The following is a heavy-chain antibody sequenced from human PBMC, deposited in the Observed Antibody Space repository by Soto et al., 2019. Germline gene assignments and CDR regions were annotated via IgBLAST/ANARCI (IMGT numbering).Heavy chain of an antibody. Sequence: GGSLRLSCAASGFTFSSYWMSWVRQAPGKGLEWVANIKQDGSEKYYVDSVKGRFTISRDNAKNSLYLQMNSLRAEDTAVYYCARGVKYSSSWYGVNWFDPWGQGTLVTVSS. CDR2: IKQDGSEK. CDR3: ARGVKYSSSWYGVNWFDP. CDR1: GFTFSSYW. D-gene: IGHD6-13*01. J-gene: IGHJ5*02. V-gene: IGHV3-7*01.